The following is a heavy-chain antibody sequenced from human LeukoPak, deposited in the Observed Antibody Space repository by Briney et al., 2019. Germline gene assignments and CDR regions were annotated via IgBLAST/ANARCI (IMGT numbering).Heavy chain of an antibody. Sequence: GGSQRLSCAASGFTFCDYAMHWVRQAPGKGLEWVSGISWNSGSIVYADSVKGRFTISRDNAKNSLYLQMNSLRAEDTALYYCAKARYCSSTSCTRSFDYWGQGTLVTVSS. CDR3: AKARYCSSTSCTRSFDY. CDR2: ISWNSGSI. D-gene: IGHD2-2*01. CDR1: GFTFCDYA. V-gene: IGHV3-9*01. J-gene: IGHJ4*02.